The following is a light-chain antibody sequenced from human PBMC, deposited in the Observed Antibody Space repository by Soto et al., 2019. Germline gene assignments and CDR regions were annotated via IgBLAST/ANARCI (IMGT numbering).Light chain of an antibody. V-gene: IGKV3-20*01. Sequence: EIVLTQSPATLSLSPGERATLSCRTSQSVRSNYLAWYQQKPGQAPRFLIYDASSRATGIPDRFSGSGSGTDFTLTISRLEPEDFAVYYCQHYGSSPLTFGGGTKVDIK. J-gene: IGKJ4*01. CDR2: DAS. CDR1: QSVRSNY. CDR3: QHYGSSPLT.